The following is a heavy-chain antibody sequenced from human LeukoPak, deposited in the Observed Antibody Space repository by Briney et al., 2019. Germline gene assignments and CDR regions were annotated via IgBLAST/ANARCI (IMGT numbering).Heavy chain of an antibody. CDR2: IKNKTHGGAT. J-gene: IGHJ4*02. CDR1: RFIFSSAW. CDR3: TAVRWSGSFDY. Sequence: GGSLRLSCAASRFIFSSAWMTWVRQAPGKGLEWVGHIKNKTHGGATDYTAVKGRFIISRDDSTNTLYLQMNSLRTEDTAVYYCTAVRWSGSFDYWGQGSLVSVSA. V-gene: IGHV3-15*01. D-gene: IGHD1-26*01.